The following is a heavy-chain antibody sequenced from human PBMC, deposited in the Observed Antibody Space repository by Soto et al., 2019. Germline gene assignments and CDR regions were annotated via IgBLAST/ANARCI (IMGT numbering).Heavy chain of an antibody. CDR1: GFTFTMYS. J-gene: IGHJ4*02. CDR3: ARESEDLTSNFDY. V-gene: IGHV3-21*06. Sequence: PGGSLRLSCAASGFTFTMYSMKWVRDAPGKGLEWVSSISSTTNYIYYGDSMKGRFTISRDNAKNSLYLEMNSLRAEDTAVYYCARESEDLTSNFDYWGQGTLVTVSS. CDR2: ISSTTNYI.